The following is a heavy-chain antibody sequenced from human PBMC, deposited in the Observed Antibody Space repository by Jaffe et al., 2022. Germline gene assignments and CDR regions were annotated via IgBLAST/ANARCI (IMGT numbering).Heavy chain of an antibody. CDR1: GGSISSSSYY. Sequence: QLQLQESGPGLVKPSETLSLTCTVSGGSISSSSYYWGWIRQPPGKGLEWIGSIYYSGSTYYNPSLKSRVTISVDTSKNQFSLKLSSVTAADTAVYYCARRRVGIVATILYAFDIWGQGTMVTVSS. CDR2: IYYSGST. V-gene: IGHV4-39*01. D-gene: IGHD5-12*01. J-gene: IGHJ3*02. CDR3: ARRRVGIVATILYAFDI.